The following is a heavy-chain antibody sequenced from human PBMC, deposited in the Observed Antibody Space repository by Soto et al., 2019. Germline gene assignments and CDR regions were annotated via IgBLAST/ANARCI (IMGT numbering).Heavy chain of an antibody. CDR1: GFTFSSYA. V-gene: IGHV3-23*01. CDR2: ISGSGGST. D-gene: IGHD5-18*01. Sequence: GGSLRLSCAASGFTFSSYAMSWVRQAPGKGLEWVSAISGSGGSTYYADSVKGRFTISRDNSKNTVYLQVNSLRAEDTALYFCARGGGYNYAYFDYWGQGSLVTVSS. J-gene: IGHJ4*02. CDR3: ARGGGYNYAYFDY.